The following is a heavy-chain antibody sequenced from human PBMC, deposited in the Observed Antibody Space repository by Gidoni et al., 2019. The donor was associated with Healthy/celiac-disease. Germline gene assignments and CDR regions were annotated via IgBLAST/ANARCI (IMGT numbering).Heavy chain of an antibody. D-gene: IGHD6-19*01. Sequence: QVPLQQWGAGLLKPSETLSLTCAVYGGSFSGYYWSWIRQPPGKGLEWIGEINHSGSTNYNPSLKSRVPISVDTSKNQFSLKLSSVTAADTAVYYCARGREVRSGWYSGNDYWGQGTLVTVSS. CDR3: ARGREVRSGWYSGNDY. J-gene: IGHJ4*02. CDR1: GGSFSGYY. V-gene: IGHV4-34*01. CDR2: INHSGST.